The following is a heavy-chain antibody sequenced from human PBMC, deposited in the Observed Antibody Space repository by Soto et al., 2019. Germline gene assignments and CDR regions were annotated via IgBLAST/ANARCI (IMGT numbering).Heavy chain of an antibody. J-gene: IGHJ4*02. V-gene: IGHV3-23*01. CDR1: GFTFSSYA. CDR2: ISDGGDGT. CDR3: ADGQLLPN. D-gene: IGHD2-15*01. Sequence: EVHLLESGGGLVQPGGSLRLSCAASGFTFSSYAMSWVRQAPGKGLEWVSTISDGGDGTYYANSVKGRFTISRDNSKNTLYLQMNSLRAEDTAVYFCADGQLLPNWGQGTLVTVSS.